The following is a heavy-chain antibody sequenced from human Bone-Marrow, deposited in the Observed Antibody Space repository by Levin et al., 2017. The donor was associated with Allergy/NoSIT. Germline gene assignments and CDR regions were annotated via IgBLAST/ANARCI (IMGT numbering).Heavy chain of an antibody. CDR3: ARVSYDFSSGLPQGFDH. V-gene: IGHV3-7*01. D-gene: IGHD3-3*01. CDR2: MKGEENEK. CDR1: GFIFSRYW. J-gene: IGHJ4*02. Sequence: GESLKISCAASGFIFSRYWMTWVRQAPGKGLEWLASMKGEENEKFYVDSVKGRFTISRDNANNHLYLQMNSLRPGDTAVYYCARVSYDFSSGLPQGFDHWGRGTLVTVSS.